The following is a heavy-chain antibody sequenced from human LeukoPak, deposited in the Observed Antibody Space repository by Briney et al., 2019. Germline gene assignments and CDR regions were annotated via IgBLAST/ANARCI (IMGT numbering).Heavy chain of an antibody. CDR1: GGSISSSSYY. CDR2: IYYSGST. D-gene: IGHD5-12*01. J-gene: IGHJ4*02. Sequence: KPSETLSITCTVSGGSISSSSYYWGWIGQPPGKGLEWIGSIYYSGSTYYNPSLKSRVTISVDTSKNQFSLKLSSVTAADTAVYYCARDCPPHGDSGYDLPFDYWGQGTLVTVSS. V-gene: IGHV4-39*07. CDR3: ARDCPPHGDSGYDLPFDY.